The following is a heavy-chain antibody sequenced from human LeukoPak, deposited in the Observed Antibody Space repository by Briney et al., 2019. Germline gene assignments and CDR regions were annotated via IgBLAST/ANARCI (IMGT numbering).Heavy chain of an antibody. J-gene: IGHJ4*02. V-gene: IGHV4-59*01. D-gene: IGHD1-26*01. CDR2: VFYSGST. CDR3: AREGAGAHYFDY. Sequence: SETLSLTCTVSGGSISSYYWSWIRQPPGKGLEWIGYVFYSGSTNYNPSLKSRVTVSVDTSKNQFSLKLNSVTAADTAVYYCAREGAGAHYFDYWGQGTLVTVSS. CDR1: GGSISSYY.